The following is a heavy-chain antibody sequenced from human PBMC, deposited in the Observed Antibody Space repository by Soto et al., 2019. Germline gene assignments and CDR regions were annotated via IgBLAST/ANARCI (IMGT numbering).Heavy chain of an antibody. CDR1: GSSISGFY. CDR2: IYATEST. D-gene: IGHD1-1*01. V-gene: IGHV4-4*07. Sequence: TSQTLSLTCTFSGSSISGFYWSWIRKSAGKGLAWIGRIYATESTDYNPYLQSRVMMSVDTSKKQFSMKLRSVTAADTAVYYCVRDGTKTLRDWFDPWGQGISVTVSS. J-gene: IGHJ5*02. CDR3: VRDGTKTLRDWFDP.